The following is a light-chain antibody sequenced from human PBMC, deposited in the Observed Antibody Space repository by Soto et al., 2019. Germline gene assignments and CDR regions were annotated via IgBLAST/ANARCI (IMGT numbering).Light chain of an antibody. V-gene: IGLV1-40*01. J-gene: IGLJ3*02. CDR3: QSYDTILSGSEV. CDR1: SSNIGAGYD. CDR2: GNT. Sequence: QSVLTQSPSVSGAPGQRVTISCTGSSSNIGAGYDVHWYQQLPGTAPKLLIYGNTNRPSGIPDRFSGSRSGASASLAITRLRAEDEADYYCQSYDTILSGSEVFGGGTKVTVL.